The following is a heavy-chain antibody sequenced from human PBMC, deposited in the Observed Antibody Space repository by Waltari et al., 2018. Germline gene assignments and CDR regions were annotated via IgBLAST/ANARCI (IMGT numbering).Heavy chain of an antibody. CDR2: IRYDGSNK. CDR3: AKDPRYFDWLSPPGY. V-gene: IGHV3-30*02. Sequence: QVQLVESGGGVVQPGGSLRLSCAASGFTFSSYGMHWVRQAPGKGLEWVAFIRYDGSNKYYADSVKGRFTISRDKSKNTLYLQMNSLRAEDTAVYYCAKDPRYFDWLSPPGYWGQGTLVTVSS. D-gene: IGHD3-9*01. CDR1: GFTFSSYG. J-gene: IGHJ4*02.